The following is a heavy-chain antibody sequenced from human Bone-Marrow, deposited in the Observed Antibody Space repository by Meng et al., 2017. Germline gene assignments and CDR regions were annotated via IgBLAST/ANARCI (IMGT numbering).Heavy chain of an antibody. J-gene: IGHJ4*02. V-gene: IGHV1-18*01. CDR1: GFIFTSYA. CDR2: INAYNGDT. Sequence: QVQLVQSGAEVKKPGASVKVSCEASGFIFTSYAITWVRQAPGQGLEWMGWINAYNGDTNYAQTLQGRVTMATDTSTSTAYMELRSLRSDDTAVYYCARVEVGITSGDYWGQGTLVTVSS. D-gene: IGHD1-26*01. CDR3: ARVEVGITSGDY.